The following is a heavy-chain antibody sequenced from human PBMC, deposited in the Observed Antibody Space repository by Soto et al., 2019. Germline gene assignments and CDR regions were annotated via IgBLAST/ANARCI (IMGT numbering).Heavy chain of an antibody. J-gene: IGHJ4*02. D-gene: IGHD2-2*01. CDR3: ARSLAQYQLLFYSGYDFDY. CDR1: GFTFSSYS. Sequence: GGSLRLSCAASGFTFSSYSMNWVRQAPGKGLDWVSSISSSSSYIYYADSVKGRFTISRDNAKNSLYLQMNSLRAEDTAVYYCARSLAQYQLLFYSGYDFDYWGQGTLVTVSS. V-gene: IGHV3-21*01. CDR2: ISSSSSYI.